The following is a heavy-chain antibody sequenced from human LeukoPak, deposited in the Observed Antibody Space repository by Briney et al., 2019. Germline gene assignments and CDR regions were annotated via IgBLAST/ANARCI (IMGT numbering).Heavy chain of an antibody. CDR1: GGSISSYY. CDR3: AGAPNTYYFDY. J-gene: IGHJ4*02. D-gene: IGHD2-8*01. V-gene: IGHV4-4*07. CDR2: ISTTGST. Sequence: SETLSLTCTVSGGSISSYYWSWFRQSAGKGLEWIGRISTTGSTNYNPSLKSRVTMSLDTSKNQFSLRVCSVTAADTAVYYCAGAPNTYYFDYWGQGTLVTVSS.